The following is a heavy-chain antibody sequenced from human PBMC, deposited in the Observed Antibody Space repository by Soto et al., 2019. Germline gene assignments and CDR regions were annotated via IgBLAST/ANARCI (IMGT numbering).Heavy chain of an antibody. D-gene: IGHD2-2*02. CDR3: ARGIVVVPAAIRPAFDI. V-gene: IGHV1-18*01. CDR1: GYTFTSYG. Sequence: ASVKVSCKASGYTFTSYGISWVRQAPGQGLEWMGWISAYNGNTNYAQKLQGRVTMTTDTSTSTAYMELRSLRSDGTAVYYCARGIVVVPAAIRPAFDIWGQGTMVTVSS. J-gene: IGHJ3*02. CDR2: ISAYNGNT.